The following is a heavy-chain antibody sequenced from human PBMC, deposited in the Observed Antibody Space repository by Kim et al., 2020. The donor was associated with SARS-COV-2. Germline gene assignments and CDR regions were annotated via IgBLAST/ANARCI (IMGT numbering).Heavy chain of an antibody. D-gene: IGHD6-13*01. V-gene: IGHV3-33*01. CDR1: GFIFNNFA. CDR3: ARDLSSSWADAYYFDY. Sequence: GGSLRLSCAASGFIFNNFAMHWVRQTPGKGLERVGVIWHDGTHKFYPDSVKGRFTISRDNSKNMLFLQMDSLGADDTTMYYCARDLSSSWADAYYFDYWGRGTLVTVSS. CDR2: IWHDGTHK. J-gene: IGHJ4*02.